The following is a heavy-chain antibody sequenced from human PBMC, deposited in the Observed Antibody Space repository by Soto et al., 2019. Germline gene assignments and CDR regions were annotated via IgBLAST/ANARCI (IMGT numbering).Heavy chain of an antibody. CDR2: IYYTGST. D-gene: IGHD3-10*01. Sequence: SETLSLTCSVADGSVTSANYYWTWIRQPPGKGLEWIAYIYYTGSTNYNPSLKSRVTISLDTSKNQFSLKLSAVTAADTAVYYCVVISKVRGQGYHFDYWGQGTLVTVSS. CDR3: VVISKVRGQGYHFDY. V-gene: IGHV4-61*01. J-gene: IGHJ4*02. CDR1: DGSVTSANYY.